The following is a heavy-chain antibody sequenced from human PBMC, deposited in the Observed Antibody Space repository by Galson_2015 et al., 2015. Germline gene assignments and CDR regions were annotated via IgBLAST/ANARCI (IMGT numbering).Heavy chain of an antibody. J-gene: IGHJ4*02. CDR2: IIGTGVVT. V-gene: IGHV3-23*01. CDR3: AKKQVGSGWSRGQFDY. D-gene: IGHD6-19*01. CDR1: GFTFSSYT. Sequence: SLRLSCAASGFTFSSYTMNWVRQAPGKGLEWVSAIIGTGVVTYYADSVKGRFTISRDNSKNTPYLQMNSLRAEDTAIYYCAKKQVGSGWSRGQFDYWGQGTLVTVSS.